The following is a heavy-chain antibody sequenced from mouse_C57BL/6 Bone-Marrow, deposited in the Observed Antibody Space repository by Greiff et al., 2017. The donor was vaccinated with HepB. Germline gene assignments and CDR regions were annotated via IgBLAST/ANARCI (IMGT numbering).Heavy chain of an antibody. Sequence: QVQLQQPGAELVKPGASVKLSCKASGYTFTSYWMHWVKQRPGQGLEWIGMIHPNSGSTNYNEKFKSKATLTVDKSSSTAYMQLSSLTSEDSAVYYCARHDYGGYFDYWGQGTTLTVAS. CDR3: ARHDYGGYFDY. CDR2: IHPNSGST. D-gene: IGHD2-4*01. CDR1: GYTFTSYW. J-gene: IGHJ2*01. V-gene: IGHV1-64*01.